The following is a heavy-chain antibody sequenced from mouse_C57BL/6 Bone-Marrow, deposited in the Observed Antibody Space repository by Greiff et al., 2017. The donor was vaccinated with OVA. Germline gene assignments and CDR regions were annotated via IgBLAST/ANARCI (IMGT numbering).Heavy chain of an antibody. V-gene: IGHV5-6*01. CDR3: AREVLN. J-gene: IGHJ2*01. CDR1: GFTFSSYG. CDR2: ISSGGSYT. Sequence: EVQLVESGGDLVKPGGSLKLSCAASGFTFSSYGMSWVRQTPDKRLEWVATISSGGSYTYYPDSVKGRFTISRDNAKNTLYLQMSSLKSEDTAMYYCAREVLNWGQGTTLTVSS.